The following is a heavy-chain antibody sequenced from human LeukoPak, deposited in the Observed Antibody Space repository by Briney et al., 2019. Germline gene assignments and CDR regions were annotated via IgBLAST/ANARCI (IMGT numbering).Heavy chain of an antibody. CDR3: ARSSSTSCYDY. V-gene: IGHV3-30*04. Sequence: GGSLRLSCAASGFTFSSYAMHWVRQAPGKGLEWVAVISYDGSNKYYADSVKGRFTISRDNPKNTLYLQMNSLRAEDTAVYYCARSSSTSCYDYWGQGTLVTVSS. CDR1: GFTFSSYA. D-gene: IGHD2-2*01. CDR2: ISYDGSNK. J-gene: IGHJ4*02.